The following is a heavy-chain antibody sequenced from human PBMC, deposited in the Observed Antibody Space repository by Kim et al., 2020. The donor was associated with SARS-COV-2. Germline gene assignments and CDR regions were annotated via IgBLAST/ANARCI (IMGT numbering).Heavy chain of an antibody. D-gene: IGHD2-2*01. CDR1: GGSFSGYY. J-gene: IGHJ5*02. CDR2: INHSGST. CDR3: ARGQRRKTIVVVPAATRFDP. Sequence: SETLSLTCAVYGGSFSGYYWSWIRQPPGKGLEWIGEINHSGSTNYNPSLKSRVTISVDTSKNQFSLKLSSVTAADTAVYYCARGQRRKTIVVVPAATRFDPWGQGTLVTVSS. V-gene: IGHV4-34*01.